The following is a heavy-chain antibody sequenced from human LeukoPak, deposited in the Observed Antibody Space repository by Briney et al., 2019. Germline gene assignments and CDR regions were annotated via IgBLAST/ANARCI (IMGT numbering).Heavy chain of an antibody. CDR2: IYYSGST. V-gene: IGHV4-39*07. D-gene: IGHD3-22*01. J-gene: IGHJ2*01. CDR3: ARDGDYFDSSGYPYWYFDL. Sequence: SETLSLTCTVSGGSISSSSYYWGWIRQPPGKGLEWIGSIYYSGSTYYNPSLKSRVTISVDTSKNQFSLKLSSVTAADTAVYYCARDGDYFDSSGYPYWYFDLWGRGTLVTVSS. CDR1: GGSISSSSYY.